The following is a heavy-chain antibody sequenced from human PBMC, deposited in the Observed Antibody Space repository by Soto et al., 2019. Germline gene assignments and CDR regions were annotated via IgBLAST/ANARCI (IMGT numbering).Heavy chain of an antibody. CDR1: GFTFTSSA. D-gene: IGHD1-26*01. Sequence: ASVKVSCKASGFTFTSSAVQWVRQARGQRLEWIGWIVVGSGNANYAQKFQERVTITRDMSTSTAYMELSSLRSEDTAVHYCAADQWELLHYWGQGTLVTAPQ. CDR3: AADQWELLHY. J-gene: IGHJ4*02. CDR2: IVVGSGNA. V-gene: IGHV1-58*01.